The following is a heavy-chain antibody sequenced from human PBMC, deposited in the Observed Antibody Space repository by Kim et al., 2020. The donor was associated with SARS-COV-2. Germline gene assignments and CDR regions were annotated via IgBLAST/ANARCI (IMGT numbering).Heavy chain of an antibody. V-gene: IGHV3-66*01. CDR2: IYGGGST. J-gene: IGHJ5*01. CDR3: ARERLSDYDLRVNVDS. D-gene: IGHD5-12*01. CDR1: GFTVTTFY. Sequence: GGSLRLSCAASGFTVTTFYMNWVRQAPGKGLEWVSVIYGGGSTSYAASVKGRFTISRDKSKNMLYLQMNSLRAEDTAAFYCARERLSDYDLRVNVDSWG.